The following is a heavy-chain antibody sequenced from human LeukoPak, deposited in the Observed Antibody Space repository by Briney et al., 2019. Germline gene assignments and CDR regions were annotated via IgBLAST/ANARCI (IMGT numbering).Heavy chain of an antibody. CDR1: GFTFDDYY. D-gene: IGHD3-10*01. J-gene: IGHJ3*02. CDR2: ISSSGTAT. CDR3: ARPARSGIYYPDAFEN. Sequence: GGSLRLFCTASGFTFDDYYIAWIRQPPGKGLDWVAYISSSGTATYYAESVKGRFTISRDNAKNSLYLQMDSLKAEDTAMYYCARPARSGIYYPDAFENWGQGTMVTVSS. V-gene: IGHV3-11*04.